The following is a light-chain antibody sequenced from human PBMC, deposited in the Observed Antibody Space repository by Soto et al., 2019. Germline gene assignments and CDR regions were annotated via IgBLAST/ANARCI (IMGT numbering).Light chain of an antibody. V-gene: IGKV3-20*01. CDR1: QSVTTNY. CDR3: QQYGSSPPAT. J-gene: IGKJ1*01. CDR2: GAS. Sequence: EIVLTQSPGTLSLSPGERATLSSRASQSVTTNYLAWYRQKPGQAPRLLILGASSRATGIPDRFSGSGSETDFTLTISRLEPEDFAVYYCQQYGSSPPATFGQGTKVEIK.